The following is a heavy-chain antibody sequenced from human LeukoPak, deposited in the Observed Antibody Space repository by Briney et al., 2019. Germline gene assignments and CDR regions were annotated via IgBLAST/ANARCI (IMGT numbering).Heavy chain of an antibody. Sequence: GASVTVSFKSSGYTFTSYYMHWVRQAPGHGLGWMGIINPSAGSTTYAQKFQGRVAMTRDTSTSTVYMELSSLRSEDTAVYYCARDRRYNDYDYCFDSWGQGTLVTVSS. CDR1: GYTFTSYY. CDR2: INPSAGST. D-gene: IGHD5-12*01. V-gene: IGHV1-46*01. CDR3: ARDRRYNDYDYCFDS. J-gene: IGHJ4*02.